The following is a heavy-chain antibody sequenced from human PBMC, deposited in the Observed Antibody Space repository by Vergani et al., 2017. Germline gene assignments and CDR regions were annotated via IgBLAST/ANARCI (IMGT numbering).Heavy chain of an antibody. CDR2: IYHSGGA. D-gene: IGHD3-9*01. Sequence: QLQLQESGPGLVKPSETLSLTCTVSGGSITSSSYYWGWIRQPPGKGLEWIGNIYHSGGAYYNPSLKGRVTISVETSKNQFSLEVTSVTAADTAIYFCARTESFILRYFHWALWGQGTLVTVSS. CDR1: GGSITSSSYY. V-gene: IGHV4-39*01. J-gene: IGHJ4*02. CDR3: ARTESFILRYFHWAL.